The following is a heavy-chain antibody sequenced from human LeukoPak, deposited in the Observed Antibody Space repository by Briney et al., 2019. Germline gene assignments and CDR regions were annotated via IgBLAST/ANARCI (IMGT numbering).Heavy chain of an antibody. CDR2: IKPDGSEK. D-gene: IGHD2-2*01. V-gene: IGHV3-7*01. Sequence: GGSLRLSCAASGLTLTDFWMNWVRLAPGRGLEWVANIKPDGSEKYYVDSVKGRFAISRDNAKNEVYLEMNSLRAEDTGVYYCSGRDSSRSPRAYWGQGTLVSVSS. CDR3: SGRDSSRSPRAY. CDR1: GLTLTDFW. J-gene: IGHJ4*02.